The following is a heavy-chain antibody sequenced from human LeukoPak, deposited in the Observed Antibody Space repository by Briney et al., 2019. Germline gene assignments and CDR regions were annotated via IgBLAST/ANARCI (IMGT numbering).Heavy chain of an antibody. Sequence: SETLSLTCAVYGGSFSGYYWSWIRQHPGKGLEWIGYIYYSGSTYDNPSLKSRVTISVGTSKNQFSLKLSSVTAADTAVYYCARYCGTTSCYSLAFDIWGQGTVVTVSS. J-gene: IGHJ3*02. CDR1: GGSFSGYY. CDR2: IYYSGST. V-gene: IGHV4-31*11. D-gene: IGHD2-2*02. CDR3: ARYCGTTSCYSLAFDI.